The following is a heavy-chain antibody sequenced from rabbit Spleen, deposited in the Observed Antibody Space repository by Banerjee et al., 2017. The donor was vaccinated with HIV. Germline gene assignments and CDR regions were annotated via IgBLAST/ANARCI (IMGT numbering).Heavy chain of an antibody. CDR3: ARDAGTSFSTYGMDL. CDR1: GFSFSTKAV. J-gene: IGHJ6*01. D-gene: IGHD8-1*01. V-gene: IGHV1S45*01. Sequence: QEQLVESGGGLVKPEGSLKLSCTASGFSFSTKAVMCWVRQAPGKGLEWIASTHAGSSGATYSATWAKGRFTISKTSSTTVTLQMTSLTVADTATYFCARDAGTSFSTYGMDLWGPGTLVTVS. CDR2: THAGSSGAT.